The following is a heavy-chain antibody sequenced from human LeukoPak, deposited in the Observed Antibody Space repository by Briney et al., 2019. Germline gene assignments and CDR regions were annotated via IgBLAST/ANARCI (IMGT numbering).Heavy chain of an antibody. V-gene: IGHV4-61*02. CDR2: IYTSGST. D-gene: IGHD2-2*01. Sequence: PSQTLSLTCTVSGGSISSGTYYWSWIRQPAGKGLEWIGRIYTSGSTNYNPSLKSRVTISVDTSKNQFSLKLSSVTAADTAVYYCASAGYCSSTSCYHPKMGDYYYYYMDVWGKGTTVTVSS. J-gene: IGHJ6*03. CDR3: ASAGYCSSTSCYHPKMGDYYYYYMDV. CDR1: GGSISSGTYY.